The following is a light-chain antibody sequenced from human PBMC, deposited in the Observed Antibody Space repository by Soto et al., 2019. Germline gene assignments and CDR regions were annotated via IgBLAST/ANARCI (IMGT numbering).Light chain of an antibody. CDR1: QSVSSY. Sequence: EIVLTQSPATLSWSPGERATLSCGASQSVSSYLAWYQQKPGQAPRLLIYDASNRATGIPARFSGSGSGTDFNLTISSLETEDFAVYYCQQRSNWPRTFGQGTKVDIK. J-gene: IGKJ1*01. CDR3: QQRSNWPRT. CDR2: DAS. V-gene: IGKV3-11*01.